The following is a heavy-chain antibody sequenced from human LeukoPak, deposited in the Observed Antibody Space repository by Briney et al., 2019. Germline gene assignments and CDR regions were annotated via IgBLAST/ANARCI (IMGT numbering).Heavy chain of an antibody. CDR2: INPNSGGT. Sequence: ASVKVSCKASGYTFTGYYMHWVRQAPGQGLEWMGWINPNSGGTNYAQKLQGRVAMTTDTSTSTAYMELRNLRSDDTAVYYCARVRTVTTRGNAFDIWGQGTMVTVSS. CDR1: GYTFTGYY. V-gene: IGHV1-2*02. D-gene: IGHD4-17*01. CDR3: ARVRTVTTRGNAFDI. J-gene: IGHJ3*02.